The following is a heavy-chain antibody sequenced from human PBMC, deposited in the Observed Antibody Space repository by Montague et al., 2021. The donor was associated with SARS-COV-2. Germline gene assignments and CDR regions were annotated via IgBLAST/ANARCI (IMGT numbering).Heavy chain of an antibody. Sequence: SETLSLTCAVYGGSFSGYYWNWIRQPPGKGLEWIGEINHSGSTNYNPSLKSRVTISVDTSKNQFSLKLSSVTAADTAVYYCARGPHSSSWDYYYYGMDDWGQGTPVTVSS. D-gene: IGHD6-13*01. CDR2: INHSGST. J-gene: IGHJ6*02. CDR1: GGSFSGYY. CDR3: ARGPHSSSWDYYYYGMDD. V-gene: IGHV4-34*01.